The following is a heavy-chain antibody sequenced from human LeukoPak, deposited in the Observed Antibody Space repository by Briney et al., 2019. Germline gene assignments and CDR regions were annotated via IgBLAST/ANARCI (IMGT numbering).Heavy chain of an antibody. Sequence: ASVKVSCTASGYTFTSYYMHWVRQAPGQGLEWMGIINPSGGSTSYAQKFQGRVTMTRDTSTSTVYMELSSLRSEDTAVYYCARDLFYGSGSPLFDYWGQGTLVTVSS. CDR1: GYTFTSYY. J-gene: IGHJ4*02. CDR2: INPSGGST. V-gene: IGHV1-46*01. CDR3: ARDLFYGSGSPLFDY. D-gene: IGHD3-10*01.